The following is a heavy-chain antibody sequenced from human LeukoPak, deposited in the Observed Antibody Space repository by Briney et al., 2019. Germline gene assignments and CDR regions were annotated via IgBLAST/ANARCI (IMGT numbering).Heavy chain of an antibody. CDR2: IYASDSDT. J-gene: IGHJ4*02. Sequence: GESLKISCKGSGYSFINYWVSWVRQVPGKGLEWMGVIYASDSDTRYSPSFQGQVTISADKSISTAYLQWSGLKASDTAMYYCAHGSVAGTPSYFDYWGQGTLVTVSS. D-gene: IGHD6-19*01. CDR1: GYSFINYW. CDR3: AHGSVAGTPSYFDY. V-gene: IGHV5-51*01.